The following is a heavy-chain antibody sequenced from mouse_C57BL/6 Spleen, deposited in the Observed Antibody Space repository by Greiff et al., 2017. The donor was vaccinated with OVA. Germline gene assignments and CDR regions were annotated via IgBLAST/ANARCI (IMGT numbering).Heavy chain of an antibody. V-gene: IGHV1-52*01. Sequence: VQLQQPGAELVRPGSSVKLSCKASGYTFTSYWMHWVKQRPIQGLEWIGNIDPSDSETHYNQKFKDKATLTVDKSSSTAYMQLSSLTSEDSAVYYCARGGREDYFDYWGQGTTLTVSS. CDR3: ARGGREDYFDY. D-gene: IGHD3-3*01. CDR2: IDPSDSET. CDR1: GYTFTSYW. J-gene: IGHJ2*01.